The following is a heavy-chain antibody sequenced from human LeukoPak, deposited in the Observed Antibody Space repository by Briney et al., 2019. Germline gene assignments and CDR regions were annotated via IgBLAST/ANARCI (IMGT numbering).Heavy chain of an antibody. CDR2: INHSGST. CDR3: ARKIAYGMGDIVAFFDY. V-gene: IGHV4-34*01. D-gene: IGHD5-12*01. Sequence: SETLSLTCAVYGGSFSGYYWSWIRQPPGKGLEWIGEINHSGSTNYNPSLKSRVTISVDTSKNQFSLKLSSVTAADTAVYYCARKIAYGMGDIVAFFDYWGQGTLVTVSS. CDR1: GGSFSGYY. J-gene: IGHJ4*02.